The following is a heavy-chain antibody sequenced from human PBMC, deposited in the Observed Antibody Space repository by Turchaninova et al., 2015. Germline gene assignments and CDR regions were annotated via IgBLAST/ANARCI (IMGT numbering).Heavy chain of an antibody. CDR3: ARHFSYYSHYMDV. J-gene: IGHJ6*03. CDR2: IYHSGST. Sequence: QVQLQESGPGLVKPPETLSLPRAVSGYSITSSSYWGGIRQPPGQGLEWIGSIYHSGSTYYNPSLKSRVTISVDTSKNQHSLKLSSVTAADTAVYYCARHFSYYSHYMDVWGKGTTVTVSS. V-gene: IGHV4-38-2*01. CDR1: GYSITSSSY.